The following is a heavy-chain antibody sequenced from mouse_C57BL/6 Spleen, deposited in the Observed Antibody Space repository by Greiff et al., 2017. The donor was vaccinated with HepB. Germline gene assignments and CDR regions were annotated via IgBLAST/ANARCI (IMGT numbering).Heavy chain of an antibody. CDR1: GYTFTSYW. D-gene: IGHD1-1*01. CDR2: IHPNSGST. Sequence: QVQLQQPGAELVKPGASVKLSCKASGYTFTSYWMHWVKQRPGQGLEWIGMIHPNSGSTNYNEKFKSKATLTVDKSSSTAYMQLSILTSEDSAVYYCARDYGGGYWYFDVWGTGTTVTVSS. CDR3: ARDYGGGYWYFDV. V-gene: IGHV1-64*01. J-gene: IGHJ1*03.